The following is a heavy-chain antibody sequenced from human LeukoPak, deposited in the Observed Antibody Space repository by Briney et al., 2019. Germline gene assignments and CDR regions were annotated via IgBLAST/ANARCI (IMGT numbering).Heavy chain of an antibody. J-gene: IGHJ4*02. V-gene: IGHV4-39*07. CDR3: ARDPLFGGSHYSVDY. CDR1: GGSISSSSYY. D-gene: IGHD1-26*01. Sequence: NPSETLSLTCTVSGGSISSSSYYWGWIRQPLGKGLEWIGSIYYSGSTYYNPSLKSRVTISVDTSKNQFSLKLSSVTAADTAVYYCARDPLFGGSHYSVDYWGQGTLGTVSS. CDR2: IYYSGST.